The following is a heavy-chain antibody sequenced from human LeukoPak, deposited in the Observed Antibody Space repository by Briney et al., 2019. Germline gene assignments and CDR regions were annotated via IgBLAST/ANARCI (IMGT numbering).Heavy chain of an antibody. CDR2: IWYEGSNK. CDR3: AKDGNYGGNGPLDY. J-gene: IGHJ4*02. Sequence: GGSLRLSCAASRFTFSSYGMHWVRQARGKGVEGVAVIWYEGSNKYYADSVKGRFTISRDNSKNTLYLQMNSLRAEDTAVYYCAKDGNYGGNGPLDYWGQGTLVTVSS. D-gene: IGHD4-23*01. CDR1: RFTFSSYG. V-gene: IGHV3-33*06.